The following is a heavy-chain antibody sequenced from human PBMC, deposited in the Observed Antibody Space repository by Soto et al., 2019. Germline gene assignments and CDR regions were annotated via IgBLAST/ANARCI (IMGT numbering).Heavy chain of an antibody. CDR1: GYTFTSYA. CDR2: INVGNGNT. Sequence: QVQLVQSGAEVKQPGASVKVSCKASGYTFTSYAMHWVRQAPGQRREWMGWINVGNGNTKYSQKFQGRVTITRDTSASTAYMELRSLRSEDTAVYYCARGDCGGDCYLIHYWGQGTLVTVSS. CDR3: ARGDCGGDCYLIHY. J-gene: IGHJ4*02. D-gene: IGHD2-21*02. V-gene: IGHV1-3*01.